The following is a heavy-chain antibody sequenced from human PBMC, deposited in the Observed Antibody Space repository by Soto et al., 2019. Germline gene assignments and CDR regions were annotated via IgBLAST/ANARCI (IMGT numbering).Heavy chain of an antibody. CDR1: GFIFSNSA. Sequence: GGSLRLSCVGPGFIFSNSAMHWVRQTPGKGLEWVAFMSYDGSDTFYADSVKGRFTISRDNSKNTLFLHMSNLRAEDTAMYYCTIVRVADSALDHWGQGTLVTVSS. CDR2: MSYDGSDT. D-gene: IGHD3-10*02. CDR3: TIVRVADSALDH. J-gene: IGHJ4*02. V-gene: IGHV3-30*15.